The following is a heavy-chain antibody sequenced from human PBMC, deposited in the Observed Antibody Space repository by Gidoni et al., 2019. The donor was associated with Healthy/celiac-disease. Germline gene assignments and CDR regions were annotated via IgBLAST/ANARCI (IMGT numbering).Heavy chain of an antibody. V-gene: IGHV3-43*01. Sequence: EVQLVESGGVVVQPGGSLSLSCAAPGFTFDDYTMHWVRQAPGKGLEWVSLISWDGGSTYYADSVKGRFTISRDNSKNSLYLQMNSLRTEDTALYYCAKQMAVAGIYYYYGMDVWGQGTTVTVSS. J-gene: IGHJ6*02. CDR1: GFTFDDYT. D-gene: IGHD6-19*01. CDR3: AKQMAVAGIYYYYGMDV. CDR2: ISWDGGST.